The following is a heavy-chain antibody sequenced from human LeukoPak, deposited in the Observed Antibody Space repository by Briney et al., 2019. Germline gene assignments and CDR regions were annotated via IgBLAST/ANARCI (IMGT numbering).Heavy chain of an antibody. D-gene: IGHD5-18*01. CDR2: IYYSGST. Sequence: SETLSLTCTVSGGSISSYYWSWIRQPPGKGLEWIGYIYYSGSTNYNPSLKSRVTISVDTSKNQFSLKLSSVTAADTAVYYCAREGYSYGPFDYWGQGTLVTVSP. J-gene: IGHJ4*02. CDR1: GGSISSYY. CDR3: AREGYSYGPFDY. V-gene: IGHV4-59*01.